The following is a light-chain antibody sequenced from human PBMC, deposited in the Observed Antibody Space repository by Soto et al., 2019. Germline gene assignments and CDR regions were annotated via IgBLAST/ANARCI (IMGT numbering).Light chain of an antibody. CDR1: SSNIGSNY. CDR3: AAWDDSLSGVV. Sequence: QPVLTQPPSAYGTPGQRVTISCSGSSSNIGSNYVYWYQQLPGTVPQLLIYRNSERPSGVPDRFSGSKSGTSASLAISGLRSEDEADYYCAAWDDSLSGVVFGGGTKLTVL. CDR2: RNS. J-gene: IGLJ2*01. V-gene: IGLV1-47*01.